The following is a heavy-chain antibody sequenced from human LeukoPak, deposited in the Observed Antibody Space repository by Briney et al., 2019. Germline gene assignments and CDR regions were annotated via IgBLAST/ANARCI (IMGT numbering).Heavy chain of an antibody. CDR2: INSDGINT. CDR1: GFTFSNYW. Sequence: GGSLRLSCAASGFTFSNYWMHGVRQAPGKGLVWVSRINSDGINTSYADSVKGRFTISRDNAKNTLNLQMNSLRAEDTAVYYCARDLGQYYDTSDNWFDPWGQGTLVTVSS. CDR3: ARDLGQYYDTSDNWFDP. D-gene: IGHD3-22*01. J-gene: IGHJ5*02. V-gene: IGHV3-74*01.